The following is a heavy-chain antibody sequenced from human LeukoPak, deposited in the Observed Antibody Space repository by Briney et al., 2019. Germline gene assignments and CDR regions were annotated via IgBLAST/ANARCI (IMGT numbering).Heavy chain of an antibody. D-gene: IGHD3-3*01. Sequence: SETLSLTCAVSGYSITSSSWWGWIRQPPGKGLEWIGYIYHSGTTYYNPSLQSRVTMSVDTSKNQFSLKLSSVTAVDTAVYYCGKKKIFYSYSDYGGQGTRVPVSS. J-gene: IGHJ4*02. V-gene: IGHV4-28*01. CDR3: GKKKIFYSYSDY. CDR1: GYSITSSSW. CDR2: IYHSGTT.